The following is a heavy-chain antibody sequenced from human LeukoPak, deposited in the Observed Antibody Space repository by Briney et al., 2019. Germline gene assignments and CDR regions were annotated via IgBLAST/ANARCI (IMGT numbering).Heavy chain of an antibody. CDR1: GYTFTTYF. V-gene: IGHV1-2*02. CDR2: INPNTGGT. J-gene: IGHJ4*02. Sequence: ASVKVPCKTSGYTFTTYFMHWVRQSPGPGLEWMGWINPNTGGTTYAQKFQGRVTMTRDTSITTAYMVLTWLGSDDTAVYYCARDRGRGYNYDSGDFDFWGQGTLVTVSS. CDR3: ARDRGRGYNYDSGDFDF. D-gene: IGHD3-22*01.